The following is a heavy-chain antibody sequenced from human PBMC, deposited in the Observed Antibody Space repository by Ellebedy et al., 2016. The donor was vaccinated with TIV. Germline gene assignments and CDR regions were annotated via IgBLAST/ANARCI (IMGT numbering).Heavy chain of an antibody. Sequence: GGSLRLXCAASGFTVSSNYMSWVRQAPGKGLEWVSVIYTGGSTHYAASVKGRFAHTRDNSKNTLYLQMSSLRAEDTAVYYCARGVTYGEDYYHYYMDVWGKGTTVTVSS. CDR1: GFTVSSNY. J-gene: IGHJ6*03. V-gene: IGHV3-53*01. CDR3: ARGVTYGEDYYHYYMDV. CDR2: IYTGGST. D-gene: IGHD4-17*01.